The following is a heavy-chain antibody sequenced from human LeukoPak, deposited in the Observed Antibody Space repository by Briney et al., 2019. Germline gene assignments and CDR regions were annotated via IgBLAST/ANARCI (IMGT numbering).Heavy chain of an antibody. J-gene: IGHJ4*02. CDR2: ISGSGGST. Sequence: PGGSLRLSCAASGFTFSSYAMSWVRQAPGKGLEWVSAISGSGGSTYYADSVKGRFTISRDNSKKTLYLQMNSLRAEDTAVYYCAKGGGSSSSWYAGSYFDHWGQGTLVTVSS. V-gene: IGHV3-23*01. CDR1: GFTFSSYA. D-gene: IGHD6-13*01. CDR3: AKGGGSSSSWYAGSYFDH.